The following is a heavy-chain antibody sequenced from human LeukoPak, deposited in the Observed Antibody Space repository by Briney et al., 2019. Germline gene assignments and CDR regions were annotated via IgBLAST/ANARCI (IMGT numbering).Heavy chain of an antibody. CDR2: ISAYNGNT. V-gene: IGHV1-18*01. CDR3: ARDFSLYTLGT. J-gene: IGHJ5*02. Sequence: GASVKVSCKASGGTFSSYAISWVRQAPGQGLEWMGWISAYNGNTNYAQKLQGRVTMTTDTSTSTAYMELRSLRSDDTAVYYCARDFSLYTLGTWGQGTLVTVSS. CDR1: GGTFSSYA. D-gene: IGHD3-16*01.